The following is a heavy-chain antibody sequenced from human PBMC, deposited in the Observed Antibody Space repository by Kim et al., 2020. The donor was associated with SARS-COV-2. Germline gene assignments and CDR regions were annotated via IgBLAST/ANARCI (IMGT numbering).Heavy chain of an antibody. CDR3: ARDLAVGVLSWTFDL. CDR1: TQAFIGYY. CDR2: INPKTGAT. J-gene: IGHJ2*01. D-gene: IGHD6-19*01. V-gene: IGHV1-2*02. Sequence: ASVKVSCKTSTQAFIGYYLHWVRQAPGQGFEWMGWINPKTGATNYAQKFRGRVAMTSDTSVNTAYMELSGLKFDDTALYYCARDLAVGVLSWTFDLWGRGTLVTVSS.